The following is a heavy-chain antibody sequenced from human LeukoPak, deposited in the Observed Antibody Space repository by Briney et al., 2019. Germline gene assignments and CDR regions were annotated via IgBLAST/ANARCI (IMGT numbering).Heavy chain of an antibody. CDR1: GGSISNYY. V-gene: IGHV4-4*09. J-gene: IGHJ4*02. CDR2: ISTSGST. D-gene: IGHD3/OR15-3a*01. Sequence: SETLSLTCTVSGGSISNYYWSWIRQPPGKGLECIGYISTSGSTNYNPSLKSRVSISVDTSKNQFSLKLSSVTAADTAVYYCARLVLTREFWTETPDYFDFWGQGTLVTVSS. CDR3: ARLVLTREFWTETPDYFDF.